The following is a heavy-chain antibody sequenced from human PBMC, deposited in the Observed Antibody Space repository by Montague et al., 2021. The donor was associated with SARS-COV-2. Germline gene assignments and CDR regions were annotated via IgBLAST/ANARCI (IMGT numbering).Heavy chain of an antibody. CDR3: ARDQQLVLGYYYGMDV. J-gene: IGHJ6*02. CDR2: ISSSSSYI. V-gene: IGHV3-21*01. D-gene: IGHD6-13*01. CDR1: GFTFSSYS. Sequence: SLRLPCAASGFTFSSYSMNWVRQAPGKGLEWVSSISSSSSYIYYADSVKGRFTISRDNAKNSLYLQMNSLRAEDTAVYYCARDQQLVLGYYYGMDVWGQGTTVTVSS.